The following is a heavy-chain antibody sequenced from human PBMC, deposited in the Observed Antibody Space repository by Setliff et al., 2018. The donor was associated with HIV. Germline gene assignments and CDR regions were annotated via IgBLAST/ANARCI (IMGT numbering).Heavy chain of an antibody. V-gene: IGHV4-59*01. CDR1: GGSISSYY. CDR3: AREKSGAGLLDAFDI. CDR2: IYYSGST. D-gene: IGHD1-26*01. J-gene: IGHJ3*02. Sequence: SETLSLTCTVSGGSISSYYWSWIRQPPGKGLEWIGYIYYSGSTNYNPSLKSRVTISVDTSKNQFSLKLSSVTAADTAVYYCAREKSGAGLLDAFDIWGQGTMVTV.